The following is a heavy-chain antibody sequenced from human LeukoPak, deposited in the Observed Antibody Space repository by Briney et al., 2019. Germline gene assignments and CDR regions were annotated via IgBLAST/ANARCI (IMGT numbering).Heavy chain of an antibody. J-gene: IGHJ3*02. Sequence: PSETLSLTCTVSGDSISKYYWSWIRQPPGEGLEWIGYISNGGTTKYNPSLKSRVTISVDTSNNQLSLRLSSVTAADTAVYHCVRLQPNTGEWAFDIWGQGTMVSASS. CDR1: GDSISKYY. CDR2: ISNGGTT. CDR3: VRLQPNTGEWAFDI. V-gene: IGHV4-59*01. D-gene: IGHD1-1*01.